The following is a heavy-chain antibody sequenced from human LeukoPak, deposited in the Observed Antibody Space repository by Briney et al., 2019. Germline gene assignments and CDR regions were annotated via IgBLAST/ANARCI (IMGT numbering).Heavy chain of an antibody. Sequence: GGSLRLSCAASGFTFSNYGMHWVRQAPGKGLEWVAVISSDGSEEYYADSVKGRLTISRDNSKNTLYLQMNSLRVEDTAVYYCAKDKGREGDYWGQGNLVTVSS. V-gene: IGHV3-30*18. CDR1: GFTFSNYG. J-gene: IGHJ4*02. CDR2: ISSDGSEE. CDR3: AKDKGREGDY. D-gene: IGHD1-26*01.